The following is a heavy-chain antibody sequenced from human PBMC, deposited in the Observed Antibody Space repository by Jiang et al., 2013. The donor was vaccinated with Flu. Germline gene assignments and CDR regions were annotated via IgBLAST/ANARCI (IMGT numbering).Heavy chain of an antibody. Sequence: GAEVKKPGASVKVSCKASGYTFTSYGISWVRQAPGQGLEWMRWISAYNGNTNYAQKLQGRVTMTTDTSTSTAYMELSSLRSEDTAVYYCAREIYGSGIRDAFDIWGQGTMVTVSS. D-gene: IGHD3-10*01. V-gene: IGHV1-18*01. CDR1: GYTFTSYG. CDR3: AREIYGSGIRDAFDI. CDR2: ISAYNGNT. J-gene: IGHJ3*02.